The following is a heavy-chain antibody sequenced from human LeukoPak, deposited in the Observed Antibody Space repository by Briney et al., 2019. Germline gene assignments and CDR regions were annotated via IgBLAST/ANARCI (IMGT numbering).Heavy chain of an antibody. V-gene: IGHV4-4*07. J-gene: IGHJ4*02. CDR2: IYSSGDT. D-gene: IGHD3-22*01. CDR3: VREWVGYDTSGRGPRFDC. Sequence: PSETLSLTCTVSGGSISNYYWSWVRQPAGKGLEWIGRIYSSGDTNYNLSLTSRVTISVDKSQNQLSLKLISVTPADTAVYYCVREWVGYDTSGRGPRFDCWGQGALVTVSP. CDR1: GGSISNYY.